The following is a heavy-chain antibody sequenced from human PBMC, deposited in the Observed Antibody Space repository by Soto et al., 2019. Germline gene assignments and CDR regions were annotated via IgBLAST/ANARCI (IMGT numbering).Heavy chain of an antibody. CDR2: IYYSGST. Sequence: SETLSLTCTVSGGSISSYYWSWIRQPPGKGLEWIGYIYYSGSTNYNPSLKSRVTISVDTSKNQFSLKLSSVTAADTAVYYCAISYHDILTGYSPPPPFDYWGQGTLVTVSS. D-gene: IGHD3-9*01. CDR3: AISYHDILTGYSPPPPFDY. CDR1: GGSISSYY. J-gene: IGHJ4*02. V-gene: IGHV4-59*01.